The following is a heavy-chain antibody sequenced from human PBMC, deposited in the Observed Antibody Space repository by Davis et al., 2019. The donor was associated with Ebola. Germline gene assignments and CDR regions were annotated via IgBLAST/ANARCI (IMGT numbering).Heavy chain of an antibody. CDR2: IYPGDSDT. J-gene: IGHJ4*02. Sequence: KVSCKGSGYSFTTYWIAWVRQTPAKGLEWMGIIYPGDSDTRYRPSFEGQVTISVDRSSSTAYLQWSSLKASDSAMYYCARQEALYGSIDNWGQGTLVTVSS. CDR1: GYSFTTYW. V-gene: IGHV5-51*01. CDR3: ARQEALYGSIDN. D-gene: IGHD2/OR15-2a*01.